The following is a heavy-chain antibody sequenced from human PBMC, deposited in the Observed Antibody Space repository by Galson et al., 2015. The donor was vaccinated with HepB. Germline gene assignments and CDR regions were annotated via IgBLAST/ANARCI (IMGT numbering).Heavy chain of an antibody. CDR1: GASVSSDNW. CDR2: IYHTGST. V-gene: IGHV4-4*02. J-gene: IGHJ4*02. D-gene: IGHD3-22*01. CDR3: AGGGRDYDSSARITL. Sequence: SETLSLTCDVSGASVSSDNWWNWVRQSPGKGLEWIGDIYHTGSTNYNPSLKSRVTISGDTSKNQFSLKLTSVTAADTAVYYCAGGGRDYDSSARITLWGQGTLVTVSS.